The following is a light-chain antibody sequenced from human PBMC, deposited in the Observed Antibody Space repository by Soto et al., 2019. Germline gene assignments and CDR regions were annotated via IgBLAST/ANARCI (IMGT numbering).Light chain of an antibody. Sequence: QSVLTQPASVSGSPGQWITISCTGTSNDIGSYNLVSWYQQHPGSAPKVLIYEATKRPSGISNRFSGSRSGNTASLTIAGLQAEDEADYYCSSYAGSSSLVFGGGTKLTVL. CDR2: EAT. CDR3: SSYAGSSSLV. J-gene: IGLJ2*01. CDR1: SNDIGSYNL. V-gene: IGLV2-23*01.